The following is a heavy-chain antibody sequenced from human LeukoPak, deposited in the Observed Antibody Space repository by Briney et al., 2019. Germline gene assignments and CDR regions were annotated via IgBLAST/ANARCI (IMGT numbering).Heavy chain of an antibody. CDR1: EFTFTSYE. J-gene: IGHJ3*02. V-gene: IGHV3-48*03. Sequence: GGSLRLSCAAYEFTFTSYELNWVRQGPGKGLEWVSYISSSGNTISYADSVKGRFTISRDNAKNSLYLQVISLRAEDTAVYYCARGPSIAARYDAFDIWGQGTMVTVSS. CDR3: ARGPSIAARYDAFDI. CDR2: ISSSGNTI. D-gene: IGHD6-6*01.